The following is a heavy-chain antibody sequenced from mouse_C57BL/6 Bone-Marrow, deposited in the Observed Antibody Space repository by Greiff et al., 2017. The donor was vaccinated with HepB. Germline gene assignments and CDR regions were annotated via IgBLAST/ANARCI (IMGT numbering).Heavy chain of an antibody. CDR3: ARHEVEWYFDV. V-gene: IGHV5-12*01. CDR2: ISNGGGST. D-gene: IGHD1-1*01. Sequence: EVQVVESGGGLVQPGGSLKLSCAASGFTFSDYYMYWVRQTPEKRLEWVAYISNGGGSTYYPDTVKGRFTISRDNAKNTLYLQMSRLKSEDTAMYYCARHEVEWYFDVWGTGTTVTVSS. CDR1: GFTFSDYY. J-gene: IGHJ1*03.